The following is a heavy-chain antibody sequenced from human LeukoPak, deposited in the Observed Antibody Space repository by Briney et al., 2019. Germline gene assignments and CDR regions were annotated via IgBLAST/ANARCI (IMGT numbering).Heavy chain of an antibody. CDR3: AVGATTIGSFDI. CDR1: GGSISSYY. Sequence: SVTLSLTCTVSGGSISSYYWSWIRQPPGKGLEWIGYIYYSGSTNYNPSLKSRVTISVDTSKNQFSLKLSSVTAADTAVYYCAVGATTIGSFDIWGQGTMVTVSS. J-gene: IGHJ3*02. V-gene: IGHV4-59*01. CDR2: IYYSGST. D-gene: IGHD1-26*01.